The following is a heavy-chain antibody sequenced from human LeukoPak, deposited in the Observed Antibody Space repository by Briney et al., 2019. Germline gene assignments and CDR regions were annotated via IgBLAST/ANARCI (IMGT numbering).Heavy chain of an antibody. CDR1: GSTFSSYS. Sequence: GGSLRLSCAASGSTFSSYSMNWVRQAPGKGLEWVSSISSSSYIYYADSVKGRFTISRDDAKNSLYLQMNSLRAEDTAVYYCARDVNGYSYGYVDYWGQGTLVTVSS. CDR3: ARDVNGYSYGYVDY. V-gene: IGHV3-21*01. D-gene: IGHD5-18*01. J-gene: IGHJ4*02. CDR2: ISSSSYI.